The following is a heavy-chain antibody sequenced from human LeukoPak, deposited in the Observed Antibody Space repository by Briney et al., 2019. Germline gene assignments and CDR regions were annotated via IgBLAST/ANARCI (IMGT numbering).Heavy chain of an antibody. V-gene: IGHV3-23*01. D-gene: IGHD2-21*02. CDR2: ISGSGGST. J-gene: IGHJ4*02. Sequence: GGSLRLSCAASGFTFSSYAMSWVRHAPGKGRGWVSAISGSGGSTYYADSVTGRLTIPRDNSKNTLYLQMNSLRAEDTAVYYCAKSTAIVVVTALNYWGQGKLVTVSA. CDR3: AKSTAIVVVTALNY. CDR1: GFTFSSYA.